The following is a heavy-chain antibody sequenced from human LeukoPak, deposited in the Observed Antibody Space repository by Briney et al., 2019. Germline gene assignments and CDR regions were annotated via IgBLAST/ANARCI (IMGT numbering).Heavy chain of an antibody. CDR1: GFTFSFYR. V-gene: IGHV3-33*08. D-gene: IGHD6-13*01. CDR2: IWYDGSNK. Sequence: GGSLRLSCAASGFTFSFYRLHWVRQAPGKGLEWVAVIWYDGSNKYYADSVKGRFTISRDNSKNTLYLQMNSLRAEDTAVYYCVTYSSSWYYFDYWGQGTLVTVSS. CDR3: VTYSSSWYYFDY. J-gene: IGHJ4*02.